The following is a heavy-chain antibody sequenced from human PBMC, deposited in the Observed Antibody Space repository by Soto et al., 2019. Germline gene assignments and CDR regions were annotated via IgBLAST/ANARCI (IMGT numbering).Heavy chain of an antibody. CDR3: ARELTGLAY. CDR1: TSFSWW. Sequence: TSFSWWRSRVREDPGKCLEWVANIKYDGSEKYYVDSVKGRFTICRDNAKNSLSLQMNSLSVYDKAEYNSARELTGLAYRGNGTSVPISS. CDR2: IKYDGSEK. D-gene: IGHD3-9*01. V-gene: IGHV3-7*01. J-gene: IGHJ6*04.